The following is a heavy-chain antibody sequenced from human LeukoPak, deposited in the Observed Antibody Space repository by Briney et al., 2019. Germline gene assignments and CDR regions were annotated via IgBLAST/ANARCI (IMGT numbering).Heavy chain of an antibody. D-gene: IGHD6-13*01. CDR3: AKAGRSSSWYEGDFDS. CDR2: ISGSGSST. V-gene: IGHV3-23*01. J-gene: IGHJ4*02. CDR1: GFIFSNYG. Sequence: GGSLRLSCAASGFIFSNYGMTWVRQVPGKGLEWVSTISGSGSSTYDADSVKGRFTISRDNSKNTLYLQMNSLRAEDTAVYYCAKAGRSSSWYEGDFDSWGQGTLVTVSS.